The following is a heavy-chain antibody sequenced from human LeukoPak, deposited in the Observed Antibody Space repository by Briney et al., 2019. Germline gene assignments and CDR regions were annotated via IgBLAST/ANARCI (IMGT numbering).Heavy chain of an antibody. Sequence: GGSLRLSCVASGFTFGKYWMSWVRRAPGKGLEWVANIKLDGSEKNYVDSVKGRFTISRDNTKNSLYLQMNSLRVEDTAVFYCARDQYDTWSRRGNFDSWGQGTLVIVSS. CDR1: GFTFGKYW. D-gene: IGHD3-3*01. CDR2: IKLDGSEK. V-gene: IGHV3-7*03. CDR3: ARDQYDTWSRRGNFDS. J-gene: IGHJ4*02.